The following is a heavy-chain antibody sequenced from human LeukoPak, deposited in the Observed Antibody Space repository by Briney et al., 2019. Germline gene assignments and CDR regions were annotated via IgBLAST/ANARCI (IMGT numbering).Heavy chain of an antibody. CDR3: LRGDRRDY. Sequence: SGGSLRLSCEASGFTFNTYSMNWARQAPGKGLEWVSSIDSSGGYMFYADSVKGRFIISRDNAKDSLYLQMNSLRVEDTAVYYCLRGDRRDYWGRGTLVTVSS. J-gene: IGHJ4*02. CDR1: GFTFNTYS. CDR2: IDSSGGYM. V-gene: IGHV3-21*06.